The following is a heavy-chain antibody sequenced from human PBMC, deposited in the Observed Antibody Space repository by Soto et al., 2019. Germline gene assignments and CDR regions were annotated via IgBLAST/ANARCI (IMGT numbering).Heavy chain of an antibody. CDR3: AHRTPPPYPIFGVVIQYFGDAFDI. CDR2: IYWDDDK. V-gene: IGHV2-5*02. D-gene: IGHD3-3*01. J-gene: IGHJ3*02. Sequence: QITLKESGPTLVKPTQTLTLTCTFSGFSLSTSGVGVGWIRQPPGKALEWLALIYWDDDKRYSPSLKSRLTIPNDTSKNQVALTITNMDPVDTATYYCAHRTPPPYPIFGVVIQYFGDAFDIWGQGTMVTVSS. CDR1: GFSLSTSGVG.